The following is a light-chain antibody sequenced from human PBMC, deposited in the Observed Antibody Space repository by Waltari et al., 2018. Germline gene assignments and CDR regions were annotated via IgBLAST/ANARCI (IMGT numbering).Light chain of an antibody. J-gene: IGKJ2*01. CDR3: QQYDNWPPAYT. V-gene: IGKV3-15*01. CDR1: QRVSSN. CDR2: GAS. Sequence: EIVMTQSPATLSVSPGERVTLSCRASQRVSSNLAWYQQNPGQAPRLLSYGASTRATGIPARFSGSGSGTEFTLTISSLQSEDFAVYYCQQYDNWPPAYTFGQGTKLEI.